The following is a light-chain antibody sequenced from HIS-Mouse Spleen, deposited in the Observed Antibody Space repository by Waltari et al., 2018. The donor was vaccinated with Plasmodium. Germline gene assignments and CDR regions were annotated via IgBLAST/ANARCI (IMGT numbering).Light chain of an antibody. V-gene: IGKV3-20*01. CDR3: QQYGSSPIT. J-gene: IGKJ5*01. CDR2: GAS. Sequence: EIVLTQSPGTLSLSPGERATLSCRASQSVSSSYLAWYQQKPGQAPRLLILGASSRAPGIPAMFSGSGSGTDFTLTISRLDPEYFAVYYCQQYGSSPITFGQGTRLEIK. CDR1: QSVSSSY.